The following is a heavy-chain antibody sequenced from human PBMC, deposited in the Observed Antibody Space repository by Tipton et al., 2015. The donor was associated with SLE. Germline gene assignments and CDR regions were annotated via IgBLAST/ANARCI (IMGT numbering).Heavy chain of an antibody. CDR1: GGSISSYY. J-gene: IGHJ5*02. D-gene: IGHD3-3*01. V-gene: IGHV4-59*01. Sequence: LRLSCTVSGGSISSYYWSWIRQPPGKGLEWIGYIYYSGSTNYNPSLKSRVTISVDTSKNQFSLKLSSVTAADTAVYYCARGGFADFWSGQNWFDPWGQGTLVTVSS. CDR2: IYYSGST. CDR3: ARGGFADFWSGQNWFDP.